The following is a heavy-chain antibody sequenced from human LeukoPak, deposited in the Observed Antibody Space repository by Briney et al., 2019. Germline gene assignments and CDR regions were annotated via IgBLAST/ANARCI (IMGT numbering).Heavy chain of an antibody. J-gene: IGHJ6*03. CDR2: IKQDGSER. V-gene: IGHV3-7*01. D-gene: IGHD1-14*01. CDR1: GFTFSTYW. Sequence: GGSLRLSCAASGFTFSTYWMNWVRQAPGKGLEWVANIKQDGSERNYVDSVKGRLTISRDNAKNSLYLQMNSLRAEDTAVYYCARDRGNQRGYYYYYMDVWGKGTTVTVSS. CDR3: ARDRGNQRGYYYYYMDV.